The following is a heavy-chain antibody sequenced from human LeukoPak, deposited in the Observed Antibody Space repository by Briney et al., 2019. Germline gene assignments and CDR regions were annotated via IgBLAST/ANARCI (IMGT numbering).Heavy chain of an antibody. D-gene: IGHD3-3*02. J-gene: IGHJ6*04. Sequence: GGSLRLSCAASGFTFTNYAMHWVRQTPGKGLEYVSAISYNGGSTYYADSVKGRFTISRDNSKNTLYLQMGSLIPEDMGVYYCARRFAAQLAFVDVWGKGTTVTVSS. CDR3: ARRFAAQLAFVDV. CDR1: GFTFTNYA. CDR2: ISYNGGST. V-gene: IGHV3-64*02.